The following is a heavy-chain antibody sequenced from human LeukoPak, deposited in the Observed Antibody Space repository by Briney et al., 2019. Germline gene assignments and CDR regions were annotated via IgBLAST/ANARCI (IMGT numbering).Heavy chain of an antibody. D-gene: IGHD3-3*02. J-gene: IGHJ6*04. Sequence: GGSLRLSCAASGFTFTNYAMHWVRQTPGKGLEYVSAISYNGGSTYYADSVKGRFTISRDNSKNTLYLQMGSLIPEDMGVYYCARRFAAQLAFVDVWGKGTTVTVSS. CDR3: ARRFAAQLAFVDV. CDR1: GFTFTNYA. CDR2: ISYNGGST. V-gene: IGHV3-64*02.